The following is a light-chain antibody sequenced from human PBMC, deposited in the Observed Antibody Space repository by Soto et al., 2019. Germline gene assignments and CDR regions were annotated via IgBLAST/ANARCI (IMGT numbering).Light chain of an antibody. CDR1: QSVSSN. CDR2: GAS. Sequence: IVMPQSPTTLSVAPGERATLSCRASQSVSSNLAWYQQKPGQAPRLLIYGASTRATGIPARFSGSGSGTGFTLTISSLQSEDFAVYYCQQYNNWLQTFGQGTKVDIK. V-gene: IGKV3-15*01. J-gene: IGKJ1*01. CDR3: QQYNNWLQT.